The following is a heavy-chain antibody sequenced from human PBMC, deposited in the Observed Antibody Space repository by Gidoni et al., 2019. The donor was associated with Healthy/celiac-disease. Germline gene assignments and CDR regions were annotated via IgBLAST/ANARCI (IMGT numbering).Heavy chain of an antibody. D-gene: IGHD2-15*01. Sequence: QVQLQESCPGLVKPSQTLSLTCTVSGSSISSGSYYWSWSRQPAGKGLEWIGRIYTSGSTNYNPSLKSRVTMSVDTSKNQFSLKLSSVTAADTAVYYCARVGGYCSGGSCFNWFDPWGQGTLVTVSS. J-gene: IGHJ5*02. V-gene: IGHV4-61*02. CDR3: ARVGGYCSGGSCFNWFDP. CDR2: IYTSGST. CDR1: GSSISSGSYY.